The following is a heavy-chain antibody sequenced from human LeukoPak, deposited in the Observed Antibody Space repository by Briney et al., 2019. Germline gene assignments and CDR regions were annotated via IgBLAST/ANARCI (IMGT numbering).Heavy chain of an antibody. J-gene: IGHJ6*02. CDR3: ATYTNWVAGDV. CDR1: GFSFSTYW. V-gene: IGHV3-74*01. Sequence: GGSLRLSCAASGFSFSTYWMHWVRQAPGKGLVWVSRLNGYGTSSNYADSVKGRFTISRDNARNSLFLQMNSLRVEDTALYYCATYTNWVAGDVWGQGTTVSVSS. CDR2: LNGYGTSS. D-gene: IGHD7-27*01.